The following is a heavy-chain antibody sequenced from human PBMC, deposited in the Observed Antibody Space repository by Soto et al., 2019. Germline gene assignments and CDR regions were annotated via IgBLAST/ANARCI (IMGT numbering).Heavy chain of an antibody. D-gene: IGHD2-15*01. CDR3: AKSRDCSGGSCTGPNDGFDF. CDR2: ISGSGGST. J-gene: IGHJ3*01. CDR1: GFTFSSYW. Sequence: GSLRLSCAASGFTFSSYWMSWVRQAPGKGLEWVSAISGSGGSTYYADSVKGRFTISRDNSKNTLYLQMNSLRAEDTAVYYCAKSRDCSGGSCTGPNDGFDFWGQGTMVSVSS. V-gene: IGHV3-23*01.